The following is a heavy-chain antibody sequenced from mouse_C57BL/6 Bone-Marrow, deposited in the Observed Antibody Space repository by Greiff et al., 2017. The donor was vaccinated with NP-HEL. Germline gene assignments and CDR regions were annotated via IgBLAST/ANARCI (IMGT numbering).Heavy chain of an antibody. Sequence: QVQLQQSGPELVKPGASVKISCKASGYAFSSSWMNWVRQRPGKGLEWIGRIYPGDGDTNYNGKFKGKATLTADKSSSTAYMQLSSRTSEDSAVYFCARWLFAYWGQGTLVTVSA. V-gene: IGHV1-82*01. J-gene: IGHJ3*01. CDR1: GYAFSSSW. CDR3: ARWLFAY. CDR2: IYPGDGDT.